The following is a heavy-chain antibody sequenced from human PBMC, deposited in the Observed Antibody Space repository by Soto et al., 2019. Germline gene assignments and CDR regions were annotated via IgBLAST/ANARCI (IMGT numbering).Heavy chain of an antibody. D-gene: IGHD4-17*01. CDR3: ARRTDEYFQH. J-gene: IGHJ1*01. CDR2: IYYSGST. Sequence: QLQLQESGPGLVKPSETLSLTCTVSGGSISSSSYYWGWIRQPPGKGLEWIGSIYYSGSTYYNPSLKSRVTISVDTSKNQFSLKLSSVPAADTAVYYCARRTDEYFQHWGQGTLVTVSS. V-gene: IGHV4-39*01. CDR1: GGSISSSSYY.